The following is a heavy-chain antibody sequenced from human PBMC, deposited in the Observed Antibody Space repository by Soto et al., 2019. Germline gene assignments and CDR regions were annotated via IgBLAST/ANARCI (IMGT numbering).Heavy chain of an antibody. Sequence: QVTLKESGPVLVKPTETLTLTCIVSGFSLRDTKMGVTWIRQPPGKALEWLAHIFSKDERSYSTSLKSRLTISKDTFKSQVVLTMTNMDPVDTATYYCARASESYWDGARYYSGMDVWGQGTTVAVSS. D-gene: IGHD1-26*01. CDR1: GFSLRDTKMG. CDR2: IFSKDER. CDR3: ARASESYWDGARYYSGMDV. V-gene: IGHV2-26*01. J-gene: IGHJ6*02.